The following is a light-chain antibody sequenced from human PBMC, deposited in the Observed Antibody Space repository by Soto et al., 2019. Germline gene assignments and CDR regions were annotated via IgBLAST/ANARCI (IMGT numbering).Light chain of an antibody. CDR3: SSYTRSSTYV. CDR2: DVS. CDR1: SSDVGGYNY. V-gene: IGLV2-14*01. Sequence: QSALTQPASVSGSPGQSITISCTGTSSDVGGYNYVSWYQQHPGKAPKLMIYDVSNRPSGVSNRFSGSKSGNTASLTISGLQADDEAHYYCSSYTRSSTYVFGTGTQLTLL. J-gene: IGLJ1*01.